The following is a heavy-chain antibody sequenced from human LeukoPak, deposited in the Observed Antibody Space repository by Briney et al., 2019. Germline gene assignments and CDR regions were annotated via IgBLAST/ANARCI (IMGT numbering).Heavy chain of an antibody. CDR2: INPYSGGT. V-gene: IGHV1-2*02. Sequence: ASVKVSCKASGYSFTGYYMHWVRQAPGQGLEWMGWINPYSGGTNYAQKFQGRVTMTRDTSISTAYMELSRLRSDDTAVYYCARDGSGTYYSFYNWFDPWGRGTLVTVSS. D-gene: IGHD3-10*01. J-gene: IGHJ5*02. CDR3: ARDGSGTYYSFYNWFDP. CDR1: GYSFTGYY.